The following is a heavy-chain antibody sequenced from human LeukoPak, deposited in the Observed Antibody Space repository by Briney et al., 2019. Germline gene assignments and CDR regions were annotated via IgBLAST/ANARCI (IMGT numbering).Heavy chain of an antibody. CDR1: GFTFSNYA. V-gene: IGHV3-23*01. Sequence: GGSLRLSCAVSGFTFSNYAMSWVRQAPGKGLEWVSGISGSGGITYYADSVKGRFTISRDNSKNTLYLQMNSLRAEDTAVYYCAKDGHSSGSSFDYWGQGTLVTVSS. CDR3: AKDGHSSGSSFDY. CDR2: ISGSGGIT. D-gene: IGHD6-19*01. J-gene: IGHJ4*02.